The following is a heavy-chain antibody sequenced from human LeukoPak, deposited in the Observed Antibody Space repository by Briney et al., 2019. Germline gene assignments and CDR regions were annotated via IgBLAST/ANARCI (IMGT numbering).Heavy chain of an antibody. Sequence: PGGSLRLSCAASTFSFRDFAMSWVRLAPGKGLEWVSGISDSGHRTDYADSVEGRFTISRDNSKNTLYLQMDSLRAEDTALYYCARNKLESTSKDAVDIWGQGKMVTVSS. CDR3: ARNKLESTSKDAVDI. CDR2: ISDSGHRT. J-gene: IGHJ3*02. D-gene: IGHD3-3*01. CDR1: TFSFRDFA. V-gene: IGHV3-23*01.